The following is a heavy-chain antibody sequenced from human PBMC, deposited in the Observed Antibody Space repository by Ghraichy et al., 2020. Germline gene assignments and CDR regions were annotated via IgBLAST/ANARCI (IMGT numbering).Heavy chain of an antibody. CDR3: AKDRSTYYHDSSGYYSH. Sequence: GGSLRLSCAASGFTFSNYAMTWVRQAQGKGLEWVSAVSTSGGSTYYADSVKGRFTISRDNSKNTLYLQMNSLRAEDTAVYYCAKDRSTYYHDSSGYYSHWGQGTLVTVSS. CDR2: VSTSGGST. D-gene: IGHD3-22*01. J-gene: IGHJ1*01. CDR1: GFTFSNYA. V-gene: IGHV3-23*01.